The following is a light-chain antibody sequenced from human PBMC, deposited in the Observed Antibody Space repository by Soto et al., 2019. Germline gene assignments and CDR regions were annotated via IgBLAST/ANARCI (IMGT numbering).Light chain of an antibody. CDR2: SSN. CDR1: SSNIGSNT. J-gene: IGLJ2*01. V-gene: IGLV1-44*01. CDR3: AAWDGSVHVYL. Sequence: QSVLTQPPSASATPGQRVTISCSGSSSNIGSNTVNWYQHLPGTAPKLLIYSSNQRPSGVPDRYSGSKSGTSASLAISGLQSEDEADYYCAAWDGSVHVYLFGGGTKLTVL.